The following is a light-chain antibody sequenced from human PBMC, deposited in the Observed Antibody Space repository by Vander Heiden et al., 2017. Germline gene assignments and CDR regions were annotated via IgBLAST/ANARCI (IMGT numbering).Light chain of an antibody. V-gene: IGLV1-40*01. Sequence: QSVLTQPPSLSGAPGQSVTISCTGSSLNIGAGFDVNWIQQLPGSAPKLLIFVNSNRPSGVPDRFSGSKSGTSASLAITGLQAEDEGDYYCQSYDVSLGGFYVFGSGTKVTVL. CDR3: QSYDVSLGGFYV. J-gene: IGLJ1*01. CDR1: SLNIGAGFD. CDR2: VNS.